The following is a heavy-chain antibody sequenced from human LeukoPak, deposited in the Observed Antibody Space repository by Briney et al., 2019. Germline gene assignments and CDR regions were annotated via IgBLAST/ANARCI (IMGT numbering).Heavy chain of an antibody. CDR1: GYTFTSYD. D-gene: IGHD3-22*01. CDR3: ARAYYDSSGYYYSLYYYMDV. V-gene: IGHV1-8*01. CDR2: MNPNSGNT. J-gene: IGHJ6*03. Sequence: GASVKVSCKASGYTFTSYDINWVRQATGQGLEWMGWMNPNSGNTGYAQKFQGRVTMTRNTSISTACMELSSLRSEDTAVYYCARAYYDSSGYYYSLYYYMDVWGKGTTVTVSS.